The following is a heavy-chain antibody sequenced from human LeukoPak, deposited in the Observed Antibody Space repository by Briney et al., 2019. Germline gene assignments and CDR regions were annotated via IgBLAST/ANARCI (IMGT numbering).Heavy chain of an antibody. CDR1: GGSISGSSYY. CDR3: ASDGFRTGYYRGGHY. D-gene: IGHD3/OR15-3a*01. Sequence: PSETLSLTCTVSGGSISGSSYYWGWIRQPPGKGLEWIGSIYYSGSTYYNPSLKSRVTISVDTSKNQFSLKLSSVTAADTAVYYCASDGFRTGYYRGGHYWGQGTLVTVSS. V-gene: IGHV4-39*07. J-gene: IGHJ4*02. CDR2: IYYSGST.